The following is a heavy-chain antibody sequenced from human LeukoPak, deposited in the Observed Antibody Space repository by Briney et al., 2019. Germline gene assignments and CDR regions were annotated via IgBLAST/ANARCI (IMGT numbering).Heavy chain of an antibody. CDR1: GFIFSGYY. V-gene: IGHV3-69-1*02. J-gene: IGHJ4*02. Sequence: PGGSLRLSCAASGSGFIFSGYYMSWVRQAPGKGLEWVSYISSGSTIYYADSVKGRFTISRDNAKNSLYLQMNSLRAEDTAVYYCARVERYCSGGSCQGYWGQGTLVTVSS. D-gene: IGHD2-15*01. CDR3: ARVERYCSGGSCQGY. CDR2: ISSGSTI.